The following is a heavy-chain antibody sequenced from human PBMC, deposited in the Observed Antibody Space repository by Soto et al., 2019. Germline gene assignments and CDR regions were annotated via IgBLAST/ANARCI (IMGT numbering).Heavy chain of an antibody. CDR1: GFTFSSYA. V-gene: IGHV3-23*01. D-gene: IGHD6-13*01. CDR3: AKETLQMGIAAALRAFDI. Sequence: GGSLRLSCAASGFTFSSYAMSWVRQAPGQGLEWVSAISGSGGSTYYADSVKGRFTISRDNSKNTLYLQMNSLRAEDTAVYYCAKETLQMGIAAALRAFDIWGQGTMVTVSS. CDR2: ISGSGGST. J-gene: IGHJ3*02.